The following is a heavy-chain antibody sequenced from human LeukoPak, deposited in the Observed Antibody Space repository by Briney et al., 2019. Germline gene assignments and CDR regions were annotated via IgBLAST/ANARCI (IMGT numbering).Heavy chain of an antibody. Sequence: SETLSLTCTVSGGSISSSSYYWGWIRQPPGKGLEWIGSIYYSGSTYYNPSLKSRVTISVDTSKNQFSLKLSSVTAADTAVYYCASRGYSYGLTKNPNFDYWGQGTLVTVSS. V-gene: IGHV4-39*07. CDR1: GGSISSSSYY. D-gene: IGHD5-18*01. J-gene: IGHJ4*02. CDR2: IYYSGST. CDR3: ASRGYSYGLTKNPNFDY.